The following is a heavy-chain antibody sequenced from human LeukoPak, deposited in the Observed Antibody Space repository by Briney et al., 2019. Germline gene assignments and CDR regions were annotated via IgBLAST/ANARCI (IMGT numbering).Heavy chain of an antibody. Sequence: GRSLRLSCAASGFTFNTYGMHWVRQAPGKGLEWVALISSDGTKKYYADSLKGRSTISRDNSQNTLYLQMNSLRAEDTAVFYCAKDPYGGNSPLYFDYWGQGTLVTVSS. CDR1: GFTFNTYG. V-gene: IGHV3-30*18. D-gene: IGHD4-23*01. CDR3: AKDPYGGNSPLYFDY. CDR2: ISSDGTKK. J-gene: IGHJ4*02.